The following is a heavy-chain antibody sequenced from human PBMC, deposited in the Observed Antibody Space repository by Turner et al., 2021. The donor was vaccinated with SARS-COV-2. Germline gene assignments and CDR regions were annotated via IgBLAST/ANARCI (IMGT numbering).Heavy chain of an antibody. D-gene: IGHD5-18*01. CDR2: ISSSSSTI. Sequence: EVQLVESGGGLVQPGGSLRLSCAASGFTFSNYSMNWVRQAPGKGLEWVSYISSSSSTIYYADSVKGRFTISRDNAKNLLYLQMNSLRAEDTAVYYCARERGYSYGPYYYGMDVWGQGTTVTVSS. J-gene: IGHJ6*02. CDR3: ARERGYSYGPYYYGMDV. V-gene: IGHV3-48*01. CDR1: GFTFSNYS.